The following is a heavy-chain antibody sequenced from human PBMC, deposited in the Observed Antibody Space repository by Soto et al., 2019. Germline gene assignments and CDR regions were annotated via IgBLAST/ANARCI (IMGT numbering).Heavy chain of an antibody. J-gene: IGHJ6*02. V-gene: IGHV1-69*02. CDR1: GGTFGSYT. D-gene: IGHD3-10*01. CDR2: IIPILGIA. Sequence: QVQLVQSGAEVKKPGSSVKVSCKASGGTFGSYTISRVRQAPGQGLEWMGRIIPILGIANYAQKVQGRVTITADKSPSTAYMELSSLRSEDTAVYYCARFRGSYGMDVWGQGTTVTVSS. CDR3: ARFRGSYGMDV.